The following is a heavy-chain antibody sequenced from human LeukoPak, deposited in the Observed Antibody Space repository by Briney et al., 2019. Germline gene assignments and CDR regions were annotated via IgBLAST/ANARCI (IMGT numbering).Heavy chain of an antibody. CDR3: AKSIHYYDSSGPRF. CDR1: GFTITTYA. D-gene: IGHD3-22*01. J-gene: IGHJ4*02. CDR2: ISGSGGST. Sequence: GGSLRLSCAASGFTITTYAMGWVRQAPGKGLEWVSGISGSGGSTYYADSVKGRFTISRDNSKNTLYLQMNSLRAEDTAVYYCAKSIHYYDSSGPRFWGQGTLVTVSS. V-gene: IGHV3-23*01.